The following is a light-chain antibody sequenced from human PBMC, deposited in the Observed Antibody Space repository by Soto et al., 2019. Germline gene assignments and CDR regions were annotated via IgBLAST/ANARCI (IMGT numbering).Light chain of an antibody. Sequence: QSVLTQPPSVSWAPGQRVTISCTGSSSNIGAGYDVHWYQQLPGTAPKLLIYGNSNRPSGVPDRFSGSKSGTSASLAITGLQAEDEADYYCQSYDTSLSGYVVFGGGTKLT. J-gene: IGLJ2*01. V-gene: IGLV1-40*01. CDR2: GNS. CDR1: SSNIGAGYD. CDR3: QSYDTSLSGYVV.